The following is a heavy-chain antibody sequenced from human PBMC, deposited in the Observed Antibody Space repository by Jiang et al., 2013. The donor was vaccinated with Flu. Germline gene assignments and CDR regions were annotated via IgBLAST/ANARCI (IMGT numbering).Heavy chain of an antibody. CDR2: ISYDGSNK. CDR3: AREGFTVDTAMDY. D-gene: IGHD5-18*01. V-gene: IGHV3-30-3*01. J-gene: IGHJ4*02. Sequence: LEWVAVISYDGSNKYYADSVKGRFTISRDNSKNTLYLQMNSLRAEDTAVYYCAREGFTVDTAMDYWGQGTLVTVSS.